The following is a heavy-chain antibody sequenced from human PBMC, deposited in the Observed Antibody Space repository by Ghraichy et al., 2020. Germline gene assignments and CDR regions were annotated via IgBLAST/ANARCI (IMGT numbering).Heavy chain of an antibody. CDR2: ISWNSGSI. CDR1: GFTFDDYA. V-gene: IGHV3-9*01. J-gene: IGHJ4*02. Sequence: SLRLSCAASGFTFDDYAMHWVRQAPGKGLEWVSGISWNSGSIGYADSVKGRFTISRDNAKNSLYLQMNSLRAEDTALYYCAKELDYWGQGTLVTVSS. CDR3: AKELDY.